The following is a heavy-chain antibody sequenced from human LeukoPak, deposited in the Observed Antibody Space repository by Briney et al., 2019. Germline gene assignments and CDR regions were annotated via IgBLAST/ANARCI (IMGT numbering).Heavy chain of an antibody. CDR2: INPNSGGT. D-gene: IGHD5-12*01. V-gene: IGHV1-2*02. CDR3: ARDLGATNYYYYMDV. Sequence: ASVKVSCKASGYTFTGYYMHWVRQAPGQGLEWMGWINPNSGGTNYAQKFQGRVTMTRDTSISTAYMELSRLRSDDTAVYYCARDLGATNYYYYMDVWGRGTTVTISS. CDR1: GYTFTGYY. J-gene: IGHJ6*03.